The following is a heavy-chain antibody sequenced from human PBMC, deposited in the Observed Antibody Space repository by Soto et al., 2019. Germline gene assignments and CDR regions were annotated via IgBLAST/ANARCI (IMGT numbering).Heavy chain of an antibody. CDR1: GGSISSSSYL. Sequence: PSETLSLTCTVSGGSISSSSYLWGLIRQPPGKGLESLGSIYFTGSTYYNPSLKSRVTISVDTSKNQFSLKMTSMTAADTAIYYRGRLRRSGSYIDYWGQGTLVTVSS. V-gene: IGHV4-39*01. CDR2: IYFTGST. J-gene: IGHJ4*02. D-gene: IGHD1-26*01. CDR3: GRLRRSGSYIDY.